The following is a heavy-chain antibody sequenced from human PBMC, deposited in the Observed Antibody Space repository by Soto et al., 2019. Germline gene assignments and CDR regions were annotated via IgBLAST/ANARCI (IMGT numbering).Heavy chain of an antibody. CDR2: IYNSGTT. V-gene: IGHV4-61*01. CDR1: GDSVNSGTYY. CDR3: AIAKTTMIVAENY. D-gene: IGHD3-22*01. J-gene: IGHJ4*02. Sequence: QVQLQESGPGLVKPSETLSLTCTVSGDSVNSGTYYWSSIRQPPGKGLEWIGYIYNSGTTKYNTSLKIRVTGSLDGSKNEFSVNLRSVTAADTGVYYWAIAKTTMIVAENYLGQGTLVTVSS.